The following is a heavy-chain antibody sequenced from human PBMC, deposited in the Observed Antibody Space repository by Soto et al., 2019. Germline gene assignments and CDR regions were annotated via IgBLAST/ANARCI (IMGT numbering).Heavy chain of an antibody. V-gene: IGHV4-31*03. CDR1: GGSISSGGYY. D-gene: IGHD2-15*01. Sequence: SETLSLTCTVSGGSISSGGYYWSWIRQYPGKGLEWVGYIYYSGSTYYNPSLKSRVTISVDTSKNQFSLKLSSVTAADTAVYYCARDGVVVVAATQFYYYYGMDVWGQGTTVTVSS. CDR3: ARDGVVVVAATQFYYYYGMDV. J-gene: IGHJ6*02. CDR2: IYYSGST.